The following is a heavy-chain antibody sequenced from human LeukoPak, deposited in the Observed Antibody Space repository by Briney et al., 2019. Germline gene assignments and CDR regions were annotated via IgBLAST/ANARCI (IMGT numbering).Heavy chain of an antibody. CDR1: GYSISSGYY. D-gene: IGHD5-18*01. J-gene: IGHJ4*02. V-gene: IGHV4-38-2*02. CDR3: ARLDTAMVTYFDY. Sequence: SETLSLTRTVSGYSISSGYYWGWIRQPPGKGLEWIGSIYHSGSTYYNPSLKSRVTISVDTSKNQFSLKLSSVTAADTAVYYCARLDTAMVTYFDYWGQGTLVTVSS. CDR2: IYHSGST.